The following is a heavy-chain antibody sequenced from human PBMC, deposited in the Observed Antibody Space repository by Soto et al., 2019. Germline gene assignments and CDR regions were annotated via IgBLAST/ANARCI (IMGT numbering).Heavy chain of an antibody. CDR1: GYTFTGYY. V-gene: IGHV1-2*04. D-gene: IGHD2-2*02. CDR2: INPNSGGT. CDR3: AREDCSSTSCYNYYGMDV. Sequence: GASVKVSCKASGYTFTGYYMHWVRQAPGQGLEWMGWINPNSGGTNYAQKFQGWVTMTRDTSISTAYMELSRLRSDDTAVYYCAREDCSSTSCYNYYGMDVWGQGTTVTVSS. J-gene: IGHJ6*02.